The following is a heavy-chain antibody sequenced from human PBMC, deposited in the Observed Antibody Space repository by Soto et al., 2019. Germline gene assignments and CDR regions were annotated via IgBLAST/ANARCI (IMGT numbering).Heavy chain of an antibody. Sequence: GGSLRLSCAASGFTFDDYAMHWGRQAPGKGLEWVSGISWNSGSIGYADSVKGRFTISRDNAKNSLYLQMNSLRAEDTALYYCAKDSGGNSKGGGMDDWGQGTTVTVSS. D-gene: IGHD2-21*02. V-gene: IGHV3-9*01. CDR1: GFTFDDYA. J-gene: IGHJ6*02. CDR2: ISWNSGSI. CDR3: AKDSGGNSKGGGMDD.